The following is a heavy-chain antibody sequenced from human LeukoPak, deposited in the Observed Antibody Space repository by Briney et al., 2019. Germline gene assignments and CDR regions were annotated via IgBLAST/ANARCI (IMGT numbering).Heavy chain of an antibody. D-gene: IGHD2-15*01. CDR2: IYCSGST. CDR1: GGSISSYY. V-gene: IGHV4-59*01. CDR3: ARARDYCSGGSCYSGSFYYYYMDV. J-gene: IGHJ6*03. Sequence: SETLSLTCTVSGGSISSYYWSWIRQPPGKGLEWIGYIYCSGSTNYNPSLKSRVTISVDTSKNQFSLKLSSVTAADTAVYYCARARDYCSGGSCYSGSFYYYYMDVWGKGTTVTVSS.